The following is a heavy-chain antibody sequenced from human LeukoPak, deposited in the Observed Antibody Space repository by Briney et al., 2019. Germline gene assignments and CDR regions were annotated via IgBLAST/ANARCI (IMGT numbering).Heavy chain of an antibody. J-gene: IGHJ6*03. D-gene: IGHD6-13*01. Sequence: GGSLRLSCAASGFTFSSYAMSWVRQAPGKGLEWVSGISGSGGGTYNADSVKGRFTISRDNSKNTLYLQMNSLRAEDTAVYYCARAAAGTPPSWYYYMDVWGKGTTVTVSS. CDR2: ISGSGGGT. CDR3: ARAAAGTPPSWYYYMDV. CDR1: GFTFSSYA. V-gene: IGHV3-23*01.